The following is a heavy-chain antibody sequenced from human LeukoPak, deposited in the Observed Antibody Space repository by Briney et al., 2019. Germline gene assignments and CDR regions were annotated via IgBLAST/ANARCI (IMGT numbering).Heavy chain of an antibody. CDR2: INHSGST. J-gene: IGHJ4*02. D-gene: IGHD1-26*01. CDR1: GGSFSGYY. Sequence: SETLSLTCAVYGGSFSGYYWSWIRQPPGKGLEWIGEINHSGSTNYNPSLKSRVTISVDTSKNQFSLKLSSVTAADTAVYYCARGGKGRSYFDYWGQGTLVTVSS. V-gene: IGHV4-34*01. CDR3: ARGGKGRSYFDY.